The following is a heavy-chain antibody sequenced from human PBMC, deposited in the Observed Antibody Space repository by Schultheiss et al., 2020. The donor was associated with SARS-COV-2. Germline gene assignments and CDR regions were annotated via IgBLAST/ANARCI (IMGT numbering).Heavy chain of an antibody. J-gene: IGHJ5*02. V-gene: IGHV4-61*01. CDR1: GGSVSSGSYY. CDR3: ARQGDSVAAAGNNWFDP. CDR2: IYYSGST. Sequence: SETLSLTCTVSGGSVSSGSYYWSWIRQPPGKGLEWIGYIYYSGSTNYNPSLKSRVTISVDTSKNQFSLKLSSVTAADTAVYYCARQGDSVAAAGNNWFDPWGQGTLVTVSS. D-gene: IGHD6-13*01.